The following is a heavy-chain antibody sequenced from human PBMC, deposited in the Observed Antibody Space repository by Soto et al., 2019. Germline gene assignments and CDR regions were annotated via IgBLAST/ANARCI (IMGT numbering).Heavy chain of an antibody. Sequence: EVQLVESGGGLVKPGGSLRLSCAGSGFTFSTYSMNWVRQAPGKGLEWVASLSSGGSYISHADSVKGRFTISRDNAKNSLSLQMHNLRAEDTAVYYCATTMRISPAMDVWGKGTTVTVSS. D-gene: IGHD2-2*01. CDR3: ATTMRISPAMDV. V-gene: IGHV3-21*01. CDR1: GFTFSTYS. CDR2: LSSGGSYI. J-gene: IGHJ6*04.